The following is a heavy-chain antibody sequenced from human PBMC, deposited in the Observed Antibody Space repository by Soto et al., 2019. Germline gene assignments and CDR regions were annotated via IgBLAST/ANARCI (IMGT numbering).Heavy chain of an antibody. V-gene: IGHV3-74*01. J-gene: IGHJ4*02. CDR3: ARVPYGSGMS. CDR2: INSDGSST. CDR1: GFTFSSYW. Sequence: GGSLRLSCAASGFTFSSYWMHWVRQAPGKGLGWVSRINSDGSSTSYADSVKGRFTISRDNAKNTLYLQMNSLRAEDTAVYYCARVPYGSGMSWGQGTLVTVSS. D-gene: IGHD3-10*01.